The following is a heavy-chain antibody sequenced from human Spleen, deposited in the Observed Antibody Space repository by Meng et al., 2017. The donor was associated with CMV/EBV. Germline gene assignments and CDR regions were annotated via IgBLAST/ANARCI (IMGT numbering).Heavy chain of an antibody. CDR3: ARDLRAGDTEVY. Sequence: GESLKISCAASGFTFSNYAMSWVRQAPGKGLEWVAVISYDGSNKYYADSVKGRFTISRDNSKNTLYLQMNSLRAEDTAVYYCARDLRAGDTEVYWGQGTLVTVSS. V-gene: IGHV3-30-3*01. CDR2: ISYDGSNK. D-gene: IGHD5-18*01. J-gene: IGHJ4*02. CDR1: GFTFSNYA.